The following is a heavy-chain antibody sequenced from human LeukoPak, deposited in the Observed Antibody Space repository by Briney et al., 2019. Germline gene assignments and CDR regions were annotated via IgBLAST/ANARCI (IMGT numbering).Heavy chain of an antibody. V-gene: IGHV3-23*01. CDR2: ISGSGGST. CDR1: GFTFSSYA. D-gene: IGHD3-10*01. J-gene: IGHJ5*02. Sequence: GGSLRLSCAASGFTFSSYAMSWVRQAPGKGLEWVSAISGSGGSTYYADSVKGRFTFSRDNSKNTLYLQMNSLRAEDTAVYYCAKGLGRLWFGEFWFDPWGQGTLVTVSS. CDR3: AKGLGRLWFGEFWFDP.